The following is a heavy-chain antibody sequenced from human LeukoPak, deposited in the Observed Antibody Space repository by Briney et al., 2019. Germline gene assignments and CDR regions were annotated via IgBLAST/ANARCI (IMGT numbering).Heavy chain of an antibody. CDR3: ARGGYDYGDYANY. CDR2: IYYSGST. D-gene: IGHD4-17*01. J-gene: IGHJ4*02. Sequence: HSETLSLTCTVTGGSVSSGTYHWSWIRQPPGHGLAWIGYIYYSGSTNYNPSLKSRVTISVDTSKNQFSLKLSSVTAADTAVYYCARGGYDYGDYANYWGQGTLVTVSS. CDR1: GGSVSSGTYH. V-gene: IGHV4-61*01.